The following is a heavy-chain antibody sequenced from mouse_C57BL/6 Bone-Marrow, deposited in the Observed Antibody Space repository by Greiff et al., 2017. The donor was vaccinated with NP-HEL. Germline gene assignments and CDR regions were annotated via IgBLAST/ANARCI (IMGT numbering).Heavy chain of an antibody. D-gene: IGHD2-1*01. V-gene: IGHV3-6*01. CDR3: ARDWGNYAGFYAMDY. CDR2: ISYDGSN. Sequence: ESGPGLVKPSQSLSLTCSVTGYSITSGYYWNWIRQFPGNKLEWMGYISYDGSNNYNPSLKNRISITRDTSKNQFFLKLNSVTTEDTATYYCARDWGNYAGFYAMDYWGQGTSVTVSS. CDR1: GYSITSGYY. J-gene: IGHJ4*01.